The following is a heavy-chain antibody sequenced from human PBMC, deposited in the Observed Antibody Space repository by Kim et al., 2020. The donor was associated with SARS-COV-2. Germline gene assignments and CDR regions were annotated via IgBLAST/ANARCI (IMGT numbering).Heavy chain of an antibody. V-gene: IGHV3-30*03. Sequence: VKGRFTIPRDNSKNTLYLQMNRLRAEDTAVYYCATSRGLRYFDWLAVDPWGQGTLVTVSS. CDR3: ATSRGLRYFDWLAVDP. J-gene: IGHJ5*02. D-gene: IGHD3-9*01.